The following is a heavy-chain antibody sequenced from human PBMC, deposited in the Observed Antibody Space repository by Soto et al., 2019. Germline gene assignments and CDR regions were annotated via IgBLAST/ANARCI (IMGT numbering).Heavy chain of an antibody. CDR3: ARDGVAAPDGSMVRGVTGVFG. CDR1: GFTFSSYS. J-gene: IGHJ4*02. V-gene: IGHV3-21*01. Sequence: GSLRLSCAASGFTFSSYSMNWVRQAPGKGLEWVSSISSSSSYIYYADSVKGRFTISRDNAKNSLYLQMNSLRAEDTAVYYCARDGVAAPDGSMVRGVTGVFGWGQGTLVTVSS. CDR2: ISSSSSYI. D-gene: IGHD3-10*01.